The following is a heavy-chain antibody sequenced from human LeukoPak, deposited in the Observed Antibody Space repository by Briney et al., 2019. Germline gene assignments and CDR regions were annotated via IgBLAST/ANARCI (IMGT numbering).Heavy chain of an antibody. Sequence: ASVKVSCKASRYTLTDYYIHWVRQAPGQGLEWMGWINPNSGGTNYAQKFQGRVTMTRDTSISTAYMELSRLRSDDTAVYYCARTGNSGSPFDYWGQGTLVTVSS. J-gene: IGHJ4*02. D-gene: IGHD1-26*01. V-gene: IGHV1-2*02. CDR2: INPNSGGT. CDR3: ARTGNSGSPFDY. CDR1: RYTLTDYY.